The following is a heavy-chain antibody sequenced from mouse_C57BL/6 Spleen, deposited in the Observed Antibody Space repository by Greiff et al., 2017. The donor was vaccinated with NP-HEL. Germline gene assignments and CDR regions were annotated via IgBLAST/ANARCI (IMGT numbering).Heavy chain of an antibody. Sequence: VQLQQSGPELVKPGASVKISCKASGYAFSSSWMNWVKQRPGKGLEWIGRIYPGDGDTNYNGKFKGKATLTADKSSSTAYMQLSSLASEDSAVYCCARGGGTAWFAYWGQGTLVTVSA. CDR1: GYAFSSSW. CDR3: ARGGGTAWFAY. J-gene: IGHJ3*01. CDR2: IYPGDGDT. V-gene: IGHV1-82*01. D-gene: IGHD3-3*01.